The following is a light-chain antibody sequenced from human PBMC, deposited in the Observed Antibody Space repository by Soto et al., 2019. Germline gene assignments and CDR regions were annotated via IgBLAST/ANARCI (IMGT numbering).Light chain of an antibody. CDR1: QCLAYSDGNTY. Sequence: DVVMTQSPLSLPVTLGQPASISCRSSQCLAYSDGNTYLNWFQQRPGQSPRRLIYNVSNRDSGVPDRFTGSGSGTDFTLKISRVEAEDVGVYYCMQGTHWPPYTFGQGTKLEI. CDR2: NVS. J-gene: IGKJ2*01. V-gene: IGKV2-30*01. CDR3: MQGTHWPPYT.